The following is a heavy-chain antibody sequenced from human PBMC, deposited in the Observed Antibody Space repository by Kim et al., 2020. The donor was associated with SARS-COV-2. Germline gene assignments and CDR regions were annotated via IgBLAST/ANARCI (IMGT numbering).Heavy chain of an antibody. CDR1: GYTFRSYD. V-gene: IGHV1-8*01. D-gene: IGHD3-10*01. CDR3: ARGVTTVRGVITQGWFDP. CDR2: MNPNSGNT. J-gene: IGHJ5*02. Sequence: ASVKVSCKASGYTFRSYDINWVRQATGQGLEWMGWMNPNSGNTGYAQKLQGRVTMTRNTSINTAYMELSSLTSEDTAVYYCARGVTTVRGVITQGWFDPWGQGTLVTVSS.